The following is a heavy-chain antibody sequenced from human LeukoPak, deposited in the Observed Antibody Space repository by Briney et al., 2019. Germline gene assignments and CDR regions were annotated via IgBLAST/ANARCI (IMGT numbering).Heavy chain of an antibody. D-gene: IGHD1-26*01. V-gene: IGHV3-30-3*01. CDR2: ISYDGSNK. J-gene: IGHJ4*02. CDR3: ARDRRGSYLDY. CDR1: GFTFSSFA. Sequence: GGSLRLSCAASGFTFSSFAMHWVRQAPGKGLEWVAVISYDGSNKYYADSVKGPYTISRDNSKNTLYLQMNSLRPEDTAVYYCARDRRGSYLDYWGQGTLVTVSS.